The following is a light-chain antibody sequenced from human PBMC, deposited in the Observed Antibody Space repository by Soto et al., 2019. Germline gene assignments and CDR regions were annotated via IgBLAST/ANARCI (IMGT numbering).Light chain of an antibody. J-gene: IGLJ3*02. Sequence: QSVVTQPTSVSGAPRQRVTISCSAGSSNIGSNAVNWYQQFPGKAPKLLFYYDDLLPSGVSDRFSGSTSGTSASLAISGHQSDDEADYYCAAWYGRLNGVVFGGGTKLTVL. V-gene: IGLV1-36*01. CDR3: AAWYGRLNGVV. CDR2: YDD. CDR1: SSNIGSNA.